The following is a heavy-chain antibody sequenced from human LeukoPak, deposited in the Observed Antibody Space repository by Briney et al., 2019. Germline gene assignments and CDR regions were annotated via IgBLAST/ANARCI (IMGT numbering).Heavy chain of an antibody. D-gene: IGHD6-13*01. Sequence: DSVKVSCKASGYTFTSYYMHWVRQAPGQGLEWMGIINPSGGSTSYAQKFQGRVTMTRDMSTSTVYMELSSLRSEDTAVYYCARDYSSSWLKYYYYYYMDVWGKGTTVTVSS. CDR1: GYTFTSYY. J-gene: IGHJ6*03. CDR3: ARDYSSSWLKYYYYYYMDV. CDR2: INPSGGST. V-gene: IGHV1-46*01.